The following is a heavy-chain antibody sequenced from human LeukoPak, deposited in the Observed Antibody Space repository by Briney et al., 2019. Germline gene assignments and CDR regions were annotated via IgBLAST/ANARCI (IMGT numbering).Heavy chain of an antibody. V-gene: IGHV3-33*06. CDR2: IWDDGSNT. CDR3: AKDDSGVGDSSGYYPGSFDY. CDR1: GFTFSSYG. D-gene: IGHD3-22*01. Sequence: RRSLSPSCAASGFTFSSYGMHWVRQAPGKGLEWVAVIWDDGSNTYYADSVKGRFTISRETSTDTLCLQMNSLRAEDTAVYYCAKDDSGVGDSSGYYPGSFDYWGQGTLVTVSS. J-gene: IGHJ4*02.